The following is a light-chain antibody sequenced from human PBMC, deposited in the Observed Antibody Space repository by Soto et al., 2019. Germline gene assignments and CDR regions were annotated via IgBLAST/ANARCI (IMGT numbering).Light chain of an antibody. J-gene: IGLJ1*01. Sequence: QSALTQPASVSGSPGQSITITCTGTSSDVGGYNYVSWYQQHPGKAPKVLISDVSNRPSGISNRFSGSKSGNTASLTISGLQAEDEADYYCSSYTSIATWVFGTVTKVTVL. CDR1: SSDVGGYNY. CDR3: SSYTSIATWV. CDR2: DVS. V-gene: IGLV2-14*03.